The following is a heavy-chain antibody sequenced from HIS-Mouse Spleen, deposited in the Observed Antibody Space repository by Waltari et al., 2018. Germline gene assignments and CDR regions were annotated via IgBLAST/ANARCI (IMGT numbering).Heavy chain of an antibody. J-gene: IGHJ2*01. Sequence: QLQLQESGPVLVKPSETLSLTCTVSGGSISSSSSSWGWIRQPPGKGLEWSGSIYYSGSTYYNPSLKSRVTISVDTSKNQFSLKLSSVTAADTAVYYCAREIPYSSSWYDWYFDLWGRGTLVTVSS. V-gene: IGHV4-39*07. CDR2: IYYSGST. CDR3: AREIPYSSSWYDWYFDL. D-gene: IGHD6-13*01. CDR1: GGSISSSSSS.